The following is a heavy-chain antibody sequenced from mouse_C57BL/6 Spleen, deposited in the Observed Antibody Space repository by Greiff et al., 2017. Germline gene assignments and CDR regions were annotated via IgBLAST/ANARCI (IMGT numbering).Heavy chain of an antibody. V-gene: IGHV5-12*01. CDR2: ISNGGGST. CDR1: GFTFSDYY. CDR3: ARGFLGYFDV. Sequence: EVKLVESGGGLVQPGGSLKLSCAASGFTFSDYYMYWVRQTPEKRLEWVAYISNGGGSTYSPDTVKGRFTISRDNAKNTLYLQMSRLKSEDTAMYYCARGFLGYFDVGGTGTTVTVSS. J-gene: IGHJ1*03.